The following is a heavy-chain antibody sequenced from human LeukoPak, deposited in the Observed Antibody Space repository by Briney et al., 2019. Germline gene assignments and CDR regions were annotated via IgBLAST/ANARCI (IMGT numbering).Heavy chain of an antibody. V-gene: IGHV3-23*01. J-gene: IGHJ4*02. Sequence: GGSLRLSCVASGFTFSTYAMGWVRQVPGKGLEWVSSVSESGGSTYYADSVKGRFTISRDNSKDTLSLQMNSLRAEDTAVYYCAKETYSGSYFSPGDYWGQGTLVTVSS. CDR2: VSESGGST. D-gene: IGHD1-26*01. CDR3: AKETYSGSYFSPGDY. CDR1: GFTFSTYA.